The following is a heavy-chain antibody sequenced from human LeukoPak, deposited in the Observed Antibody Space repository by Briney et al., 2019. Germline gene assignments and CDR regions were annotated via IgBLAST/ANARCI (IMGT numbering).Heavy chain of an antibody. CDR3: ARDAVGAQCFDI. V-gene: IGHV1-18*01. Sequence: ASVKVSCKTSGYTFTDYGISWVRQAPGQGLEGMGWGSSLNGYRLYGQRFQGRLTMTADPSTTTVYMELSSLTSDDTAVYYCARDAVGAQCFDIWGQGTMVAVSS. CDR2: GSSLNGYR. CDR1: GYTFTDYG. J-gene: IGHJ3*02. D-gene: IGHD1-26*01.